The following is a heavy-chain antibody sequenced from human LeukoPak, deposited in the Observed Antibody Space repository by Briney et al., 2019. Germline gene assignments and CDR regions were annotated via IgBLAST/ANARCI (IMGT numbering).Heavy chain of an antibody. D-gene: IGHD5-18*01. CDR2: ISGSGGST. CDR1: GFTFSSYA. Sequence: GGSLRLSCAASGFTFSSYAMSWVRQAPGKGLEWVSAISGSGGSTYYADSVKGRFTISRDNAKNSLYLQMNSLRAEDTALYYCAKDMGGIQLWSFDYWGQGTLVTVSS. CDR3: AKDMGGIQLWSFDY. V-gene: IGHV3-23*01. J-gene: IGHJ4*02.